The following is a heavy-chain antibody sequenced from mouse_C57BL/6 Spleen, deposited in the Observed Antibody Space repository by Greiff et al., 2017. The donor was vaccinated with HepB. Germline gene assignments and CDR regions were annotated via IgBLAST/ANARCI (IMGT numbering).Heavy chain of an antibody. CDR3: ARTVYYGSTFDY. CDR1: GYTFTDYN. D-gene: IGHD1-1*01. CDR2: INPNNGGT. V-gene: IGHV1-18*01. J-gene: IGHJ2*01. Sequence: EVQLQQSGPELVKPGASVKIPCKASGYTFTDYNMDWVKQSHGKSLEWIGDINPNNGGTIYNQKFKGKATLTVDKSSSTAYMELCSLTSEDTAVYYCARTVYYGSTFDYWGQGTTLTVSS.